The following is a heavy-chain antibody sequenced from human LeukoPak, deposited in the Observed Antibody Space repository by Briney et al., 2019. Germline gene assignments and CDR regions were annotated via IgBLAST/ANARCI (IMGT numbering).Heavy chain of an antibody. D-gene: IGHD1-26*01. J-gene: IGHJ4*02. Sequence: GGSLRLSCAASGFTFSGSAMHWVRQASGKGLEWVGRIRSKANSYATAYAASVKGRFTISRDDSKNTAYLQMNSLKTEDTAVYYCTRTRPDSGSYDWGQGTLVTVSS. CDR2: IRSKANSYAT. V-gene: IGHV3-73*01. CDR3: TRTRPDSGSYD. CDR1: GFTFSGSA.